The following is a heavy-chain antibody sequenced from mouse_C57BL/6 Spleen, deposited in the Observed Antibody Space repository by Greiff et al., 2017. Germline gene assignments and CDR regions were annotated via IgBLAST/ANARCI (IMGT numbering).Heavy chain of an antibody. D-gene: IGHD2-4*01. CDR2: IDPSDSET. J-gene: IGHJ3*01. CDR1: GYTFTSYW. V-gene: IGHV1-52*01. CDR3: AREGHDYDWFAY. Sequence: QVQLQQPGAELVRPGSSVKLSCKASGYTFTSYWMHWVKQRPIQGLEWIGNIDPSDSETHYNQQFKDKATLTVDKSSSTAYMQLSSLTSEDSAVYYCAREGHDYDWFAYWGQGTLVTVSA.